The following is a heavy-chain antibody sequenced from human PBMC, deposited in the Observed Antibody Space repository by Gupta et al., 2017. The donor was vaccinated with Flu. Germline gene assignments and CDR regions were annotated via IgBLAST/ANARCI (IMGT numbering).Heavy chain of an antibody. CDR2: ISGGGGITT. D-gene: IGHD2-2*01. CDR3: AKGLVPAIYFSSGMDV. J-gene: IGHJ6*02. V-gene: IGHV3-23*01. Sequence: EVQLLESGGDLVQPGESLRLSCAASGFTFSTYAMNWVRQAPGKGLEWVSVISGGGGITTFYADSLKGRFTVSRDNSRNTLYLQMNSLRAEDTAVYYCAKGLVPAIYFSSGMDVWGQGTTVTVSS. CDR1: GFTFSTYA.